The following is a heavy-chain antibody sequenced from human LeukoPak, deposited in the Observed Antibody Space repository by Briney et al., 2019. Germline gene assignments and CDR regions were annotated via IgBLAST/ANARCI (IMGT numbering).Heavy chain of an antibody. V-gene: IGHV3-23*01. CDR2: IKSDGSST. J-gene: IGHJ5*02. D-gene: IGHD3-10*01. Sequence: GGSLRLSCAASGFTFSNYAMSWVRQAPGKGLVWVSSIKSDGSSTTYADSVKGRFTISRDNSKNTLYLQMNSLRAEDTAVYYCAKDLVVRGVITWGQGTLVTVSS. CDR1: GFTFSNYA. CDR3: AKDLVVRGVIT.